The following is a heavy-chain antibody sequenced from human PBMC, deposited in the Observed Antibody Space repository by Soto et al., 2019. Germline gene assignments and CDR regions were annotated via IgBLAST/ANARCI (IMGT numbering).Heavy chain of an antibody. J-gene: IGHJ1*01. CDR3: ARDSKPGSYYFPLDFQH. CDR1: GFTFSSYG. D-gene: IGHD1-26*01. CDR2: IWYDGSNK. V-gene: IGHV3-33*01. Sequence: SGGSLRLSCAASGFTFSSYGMHWVRQAPGKGLEWVAVIWYDGSNKYYADSVKGRFTISRDNSKNTLYLQMNSLRAEDTAVYYCARDSKPGSYYFPLDFQHWGQGTLVTVSS.